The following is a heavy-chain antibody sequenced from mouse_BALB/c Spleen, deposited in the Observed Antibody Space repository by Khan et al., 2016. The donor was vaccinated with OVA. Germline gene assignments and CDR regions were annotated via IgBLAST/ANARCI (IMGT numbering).Heavy chain of an antibody. CDR2: IYPGTDNT. J-gene: IGHJ2*01. CDR3: AREEALYYFDY. V-gene: IGHV1-76*01. CDR1: GYIFTSYW. Sequence: VQLKQSGAELVRPGASVKLSCKTSGYIFTSYWIHWVKQRSGQGLEWFARIYPGTDNTYYNEKLKDKVTLTADQSSSTVYMQLSSLKSEYSAVYFCAREEALYYFDYWGQGTTLTVSS. D-gene: IGHD3-2*02.